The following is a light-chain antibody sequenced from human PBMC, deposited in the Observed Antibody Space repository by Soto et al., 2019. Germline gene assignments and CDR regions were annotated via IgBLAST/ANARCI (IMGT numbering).Light chain of an antibody. CDR3: CSYAGSYSRV. CDR2: DVS. CDR1: SSDVGGYNY. J-gene: IGLJ3*02. V-gene: IGLV2-11*01. Sequence: QSVLTQPRSVSGSPGQSVTISCTGTSSDVGGYNYVSWYQQHPGKAPKLMIYDVSKRPSGVPDRFSGSKSGNTASLTISGLQAEDEADYYCCSYAGSYSRVLGGGTKLTVL.